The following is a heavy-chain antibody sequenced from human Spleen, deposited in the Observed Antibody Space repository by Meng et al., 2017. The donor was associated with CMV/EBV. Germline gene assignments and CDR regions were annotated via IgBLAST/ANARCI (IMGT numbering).Heavy chain of an antibody. CDR2: IYPGDSDT. CDR3: ARGHSSSWFPFDS. Sequence: CKGSGYSVTTYWIGWVRQVPGKGLEWMGIIYPGDSDTRYSPSFQGHVTISADKSISTAYLQWSALKAADSAMYYCARGHSSSWFPFDSWGQGTLVTVSS. J-gene: IGHJ4*02. CDR1: GYSVTTYW. D-gene: IGHD6-19*01. V-gene: IGHV5-51*01.